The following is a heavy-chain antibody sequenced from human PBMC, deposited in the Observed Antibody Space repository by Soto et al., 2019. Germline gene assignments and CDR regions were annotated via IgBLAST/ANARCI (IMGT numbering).Heavy chain of an antibody. J-gene: IGHJ3*02. V-gene: IGHV1-58*01. CDR2: IVVGSGNT. CDR1: GFTFTSSA. D-gene: IGHD6-19*01. CDR3: AAEGLGDSSGWYDAFDI. Sequence: SVKVSCKASGFTFTSSAVQWVRQARGQRLEWIGWIVVGSGNTNYAQKFQERVTITRDMSTSTAYMELSSLRSEDTAVYYCAAEGLGDSSGWYDAFDIWGQGTMVTVSS.